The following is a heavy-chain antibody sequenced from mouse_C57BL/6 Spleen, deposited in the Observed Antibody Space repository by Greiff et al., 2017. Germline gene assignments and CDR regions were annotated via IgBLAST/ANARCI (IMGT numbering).Heavy chain of an antibody. CDR3: ARGVRVGYFDY. V-gene: IGHV1-61*01. D-gene: IGHD1-1*01. CDR1: GYTFTSYW. Sequence: QVQLKQPGAELVRPGSSVKLSCKASGYTFTSYWMDWVKQRPGQGLEWIGNIYPSDSETHYNQKFKDKATLTVDKSSSTAYMQLSSLTSEDSAVYCCARGVRVGYFDYWGQGTTLTVSS. CDR2: IYPSDSET. J-gene: IGHJ2*01.